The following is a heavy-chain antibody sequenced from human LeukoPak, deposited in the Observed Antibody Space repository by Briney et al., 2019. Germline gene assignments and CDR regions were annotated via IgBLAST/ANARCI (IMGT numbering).Heavy chain of an antibody. D-gene: IGHD1-26*01. Sequence: PSETLSLTCTVSGSSISSYYWSWIRQPPGKGLEWIGYIYTSGSTNYNPSLKSRVTISVDTSKNQFSLKLSSVTAADTAVYYCARGGSCYDFDYWGQGTLVTVSS. V-gene: IGHV4-4*09. CDR1: GSSISSYY. CDR3: ARGGSCYDFDY. J-gene: IGHJ4*02. CDR2: IYTSGST.